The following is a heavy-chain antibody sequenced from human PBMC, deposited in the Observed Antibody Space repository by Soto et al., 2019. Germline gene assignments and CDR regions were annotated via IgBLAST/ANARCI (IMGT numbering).Heavy chain of an antibody. J-gene: IGHJ5*02. CDR3: AREGMTTVNHWFDP. CDR2: IYYSGST. D-gene: IGHD4-4*01. Sequence: PSETLSLTSAVSGGSISSGDYYWSWIRQPPGKGLEWIGYIYYSGSTYYNPSLKSRVTISVDTSKNQFSLKLSSVTAADTAVYYCAREGMTTVNHWFDPWGQATLVTVSS. V-gene: IGHV4-30-4*01. CDR1: GGSISSGDYY.